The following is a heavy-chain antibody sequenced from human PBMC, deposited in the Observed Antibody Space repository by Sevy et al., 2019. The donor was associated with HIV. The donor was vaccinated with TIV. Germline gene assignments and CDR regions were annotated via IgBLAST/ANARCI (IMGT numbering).Heavy chain of an antibody. Sequence: GGSLRLSCAVSGFTFSTYSMNWVRQAPGKGLEWVSSISSSSNYIYYADSMKGRITISRDTAKNSPYLQMNSLRPEETAVSYCARQSNYYGYSGYYPYFDYWGQGTLVTVSS. V-gene: IGHV3-21*01. CDR3: ARQSNYYGYSGYYPYFDY. CDR2: ISSSSNYI. D-gene: IGHD3-22*01. J-gene: IGHJ4*02. CDR1: GFTFSTYS.